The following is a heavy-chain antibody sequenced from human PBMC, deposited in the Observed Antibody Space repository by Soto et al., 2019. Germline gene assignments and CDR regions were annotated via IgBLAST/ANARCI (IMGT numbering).Heavy chain of an antibody. Sequence: EVQLLESGGDLVQPGGSLRLSCAASGFAFSNYAMSCVRQAAGKWLEWVSGVGGSGGRTYYADFVKGRFTVSRDNSKNTVYLQVNSLRVEDTAIYYCARAEDDYGDQDHFDFWGEGTLVTVSS. CDR2: VGGSGGRT. D-gene: IGHD4-17*01. CDR3: ARAEDDYGDQDHFDF. CDR1: GFAFSNYA. V-gene: IGHV3-23*01. J-gene: IGHJ4*02.